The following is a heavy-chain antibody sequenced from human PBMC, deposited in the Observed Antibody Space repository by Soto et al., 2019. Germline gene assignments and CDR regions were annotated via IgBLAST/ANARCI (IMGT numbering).Heavy chain of an antibody. Sequence: GGSLRLSCAASGFTFSMYWMHWVRQVPGKGPEWVSRINDDGISTDYADSVKGRFTISRDNAKNTLYLQMNALRVEDTAVYYCTRGPRSTSTGTGAFWGQGTLVTVSS. D-gene: IGHD1-1*01. J-gene: IGHJ4*02. CDR2: INDDGIST. CDR1: GFTFSMYW. CDR3: TRGPRSTSTGTGAF. V-gene: IGHV3-74*01.